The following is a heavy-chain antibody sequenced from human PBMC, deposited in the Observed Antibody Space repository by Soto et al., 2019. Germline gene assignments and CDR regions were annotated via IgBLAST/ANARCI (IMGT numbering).Heavy chain of an antibody. CDR3: ARDGSSSSYLLLYYYYGIDV. J-gene: IGHJ6*02. CDR2: IWYDGSNK. V-gene: IGHV3-33*01. D-gene: IGHD6-6*01. CDR1: GFTFSSYG. Sequence: PGGSLRLSCAASGFTFSSYGMHWVRQAPGKGLEWVAVIWYDGSNKYYADSVKGRFTISRDNSKNTLYLQMNSLRAEDTAVYYCARDGSSSSYLLLYYYYGIDVWGQGTTVTVSS.